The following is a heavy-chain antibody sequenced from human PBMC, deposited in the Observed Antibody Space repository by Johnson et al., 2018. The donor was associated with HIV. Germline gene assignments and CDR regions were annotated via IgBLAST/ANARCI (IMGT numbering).Heavy chain of an antibody. CDR1: EFTYSDFY. D-gene: IGHD1-26*01. V-gene: IGHV3-11*04. CDR2: ISSTGISL. CDR3: AKEKSMEWERRAGFDAFDI. Sequence: QVQLVESGGGLVKPGGSLRLSCAASEFTYSDFYINWIRQPPGKGLEWVSSISSTGISLYYAHSVKGRFTISTDNAKNSLYLQMSSLRAEDTAVYYCAKEKSMEWERRAGFDAFDIWGPGTMVTVSS. J-gene: IGHJ3*02.